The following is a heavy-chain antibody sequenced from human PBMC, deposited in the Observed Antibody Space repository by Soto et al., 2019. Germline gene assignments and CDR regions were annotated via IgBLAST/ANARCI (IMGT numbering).Heavy chain of an antibody. V-gene: IGHV2-5*02. J-gene: IGHJ4*02. Sequence: SGPTLVNPTQTLALTCTFSGFSLSTSGVGVGWIRQPPGKALEWLGIIYWDDSKYYSPSLKSRLSITKDTSKNQVVLTLTNMELVDTATYYCARRKYFDYWGPGTLVTVSS. CDR3: ARRKYFDY. CDR1: GFSLSTSGVG. CDR2: IYWDDSK.